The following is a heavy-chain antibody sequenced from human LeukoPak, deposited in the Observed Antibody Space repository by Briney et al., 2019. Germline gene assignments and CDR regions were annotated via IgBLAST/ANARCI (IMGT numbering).Heavy chain of an antibody. Sequence: GASVKVSCKGSGYTFTSYWIGWVRQMPGKGLEWMGIIYPGDSDTRYSPSFQGQVTISADKSISTAYLQWSNLKASDTAIYHCARPNLYSSSDLDYWGQGTLVTVSS. CDR1: GYTFTSYW. CDR3: ARPNLYSSSDLDY. J-gene: IGHJ4*02. V-gene: IGHV5-51*01. CDR2: IYPGDSDT. D-gene: IGHD6-6*01.